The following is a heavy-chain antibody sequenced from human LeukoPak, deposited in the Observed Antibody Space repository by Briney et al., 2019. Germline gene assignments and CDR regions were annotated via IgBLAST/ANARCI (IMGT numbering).Heavy chain of an antibody. J-gene: IGHJ4*02. CDR2: IYYSGST. CDR1: GGSISSSSYY. Sequence: PSETLSLTCTVSGGSISSSSYYWGWIRQPPGKGLEWIGSIYYSGSTYYNPSLRSRVTISVDTSKNQFSLKLSSVTAADTAVYYCARQTGYGLVSFDFWGQGTLVTVSS. D-gene: IGHD3-10*01. CDR3: ARQTGYGLVSFDF. V-gene: IGHV4-39*01.